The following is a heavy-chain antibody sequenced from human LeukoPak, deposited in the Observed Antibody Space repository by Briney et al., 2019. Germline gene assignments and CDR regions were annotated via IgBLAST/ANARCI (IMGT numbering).Heavy chain of an antibody. J-gene: IGHJ4*02. CDR2: IQQHGSET. CDR3: ARDPPHCSSTTCYLDY. Sequence: PGGSLRLSCAASGFTVSSNYMSWVRQAPGKGLEWVANIQQHGSETYYGDSVKGRFTISRDNAKNSLYLQMNSLRAEDTAVYHCARDPPHCSSTTCYLDYWGQGTLVTVSS. D-gene: IGHD2-2*01. CDR1: GFTVSSNY. V-gene: IGHV3-7*01.